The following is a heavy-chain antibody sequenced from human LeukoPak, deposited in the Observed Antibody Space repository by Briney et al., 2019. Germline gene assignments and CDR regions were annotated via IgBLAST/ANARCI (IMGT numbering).Heavy chain of an antibody. CDR2: IKQDGSEK. Sequence: PGGSLRLSCAASGFTFSSYWMSWVRQAPGKGLEWVANIKQDGSEKYYVDSVEGRFTISRDNAKNSLYLQMNSLRAEDTAVYYCARNPNKYYYGSGSYAHFGMDVWGQGTTVTVSS. CDR1: GFTFSSYW. J-gene: IGHJ6*02. V-gene: IGHV3-7*03. D-gene: IGHD3-10*01. CDR3: ARNPNKYYYGSGSYAHFGMDV.